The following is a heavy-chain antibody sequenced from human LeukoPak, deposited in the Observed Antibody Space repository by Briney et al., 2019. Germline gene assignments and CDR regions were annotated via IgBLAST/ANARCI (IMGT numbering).Heavy chain of an antibody. Sequence: GGPLRLSCAASGFTVSSNYMSWVRQAPGKGLEWVSVIYSGGSTYYADSVKGRFTISRDNSKNTLYLQMNSLRAEDTAVYYCARSPRSPYSYGSFWFDPWGQGTLVAVSS. J-gene: IGHJ5*02. CDR3: ARSPRSPYSYGSFWFDP. V-gene: IGHV3-53*01. CDR1: GFTVSSNY. CDR2: IYSGGST. D-gene: IGHD5-18*01.